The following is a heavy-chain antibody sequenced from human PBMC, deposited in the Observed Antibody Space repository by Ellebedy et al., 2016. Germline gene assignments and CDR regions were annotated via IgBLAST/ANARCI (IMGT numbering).Heavy chain of an antibody. CDR3: VTRHNGAFDL. V-gene: IGHV3-53*01. D-gene: IGHD1-14*01. CDR2: IYGGGTS. CDR1: GFSVTSND. Sequence: GGSLRLSXAASGFSVTSNDMSWVRQAPGKGLELVSLIYGGGTSYYAESVKGRFTISRDNSKKTLYLQMSGLGAEDTAVYYCVTRHNGAFDLWGQGTMVTVSS. J-gene: IGHJ3*01.